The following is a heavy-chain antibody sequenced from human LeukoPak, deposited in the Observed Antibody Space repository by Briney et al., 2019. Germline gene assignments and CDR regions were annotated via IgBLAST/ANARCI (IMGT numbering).Heavy chain of an antibody. J-gene: IGHJ4*02. Sequence: GGSLRLSCAASGFTFSSYAMSGVGQAPGKGLEGGSAISGSGGSPYYADSVKGRFTISRDNSKTTLYLRMNSLRAEDTAVYYCAKAITIFGVVKKRPYYFDYWGQGTLVTVSS. D-gene: IGHD3-3*01. V-gene: IGHV3-23*01. CDR3: AKAITIFGVVKKRPYYFDY. CDR1: GFTFSSYA. CDR2: ISGSGGSP.